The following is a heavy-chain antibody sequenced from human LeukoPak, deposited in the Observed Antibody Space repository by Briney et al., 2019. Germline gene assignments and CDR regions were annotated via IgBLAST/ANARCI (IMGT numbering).Heavy chain of an antibody. J-gene: IGHJ4*02. Sequence: SQTLSLTCSVSGGSINSGGYYWSCIRQHPGKGLEWIGYTFYSGSTYYNPSLKSRVTISVDSSKHQFSLRLYSVTAADTAVYYCARDPGTMLRGLSLWGQGTLVTVSS. CDR2: TFYSGST. D-gene: IGHD3-10*01. CDR1: GGSINSGGYY. V-gene: IGHV4-31*03. CDR3: ARDPGTMLRGLSL.